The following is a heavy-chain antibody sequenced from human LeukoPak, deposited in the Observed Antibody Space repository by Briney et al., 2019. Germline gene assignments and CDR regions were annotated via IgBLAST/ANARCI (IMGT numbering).Heavy chain of an antibody. CDR2: IKQDGSVK. D-gene: IGHD3-22*01. Sequence: GGSLRLSCAASGSTFSTYWMSWVRQAPGKGLEWVANIKQDGSVKYYVDSVKDRFTISRDNAKNSLYLQMNSLRAEDTAVYYCAKDPTTHYYDSSGAYWGQGTLVTVSS. V-gene: IGHV3-7*03. CDR3: AKDPTTHYYDSSGAY. J-gene: IGHJ4*02. CDR1: GSTFSTYW.